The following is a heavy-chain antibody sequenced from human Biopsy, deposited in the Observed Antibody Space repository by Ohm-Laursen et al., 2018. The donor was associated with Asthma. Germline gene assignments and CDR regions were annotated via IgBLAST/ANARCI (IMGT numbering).Heavy chain of an antibody. V-gene: IGHV1-18*01. Sequence: SVKVSCKTSGYTFNSAGITCVRQAPGQGLEWMGWISVYNGNTKVAQKPQDRVTMLTDTSTSTAYMELRSLRSDDTAVYFCARAVDYSHYYGIDVWGQGTTVTVS. CDR1: GYTFNSAG. CDR2: ISVYNGNT. D-gene: IGHD3-10*01. CDR3: ARAVDYSHYYGIDV. J-gene: IGHJ6*02.